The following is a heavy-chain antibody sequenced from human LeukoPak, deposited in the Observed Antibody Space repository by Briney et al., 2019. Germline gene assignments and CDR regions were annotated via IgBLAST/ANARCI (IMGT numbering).Heavy chain of an antibody. Sequence: PGGSLRLSCAASGFTFSSYSMNWVRQAPGKGLEWVSSISSSSSYIYYADSVKGRFTISRDNAKNSLYLQMNSLRAEDTAVYYCARGERIAAAFDYWGQGILVTVSS. D-gene: IGHD6-13*01. V-gene: IGHV3-21*01. CDR2: ISSSSSYI. CDR3: ARGERIAAAFDY. CDR1: GFTFSSYS. J-gene: IGHJ4*02.